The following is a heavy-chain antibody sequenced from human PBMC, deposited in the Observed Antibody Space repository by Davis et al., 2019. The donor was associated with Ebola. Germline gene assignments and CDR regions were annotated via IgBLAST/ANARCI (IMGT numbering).Heavy chain of an antibody. CDR1: GFTFSSYG. V-gene: IGHV3-30*18. CDR2: ISYDGSNK. CDR3: AKDLGYSYGYNYYYGMDV. D-gene: IGHD5-18*01. J-gene: IGHJ6*02. Sequence: GESLKIPCAASGFTFSSYGMHWVRQAPGKGLAWVAVISYDGSNKYYADSVKGRFTISRDNSKNTLYLQMNSLRAEDTAVYYCAKDLGYSYGYNYYYGMDVWGQGTTVTVSS.